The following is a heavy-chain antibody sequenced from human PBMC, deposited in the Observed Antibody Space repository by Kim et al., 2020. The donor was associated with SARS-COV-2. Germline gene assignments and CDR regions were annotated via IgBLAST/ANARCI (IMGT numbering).Heavy chain of an antibody. Sequence: THYTDAVKGRFTISRDSSKNTVHLHVDSLRVDDTGVYYCAREGATPYFDSWGQGALVTVSS. CDR2: T. CDR3: AREGATPYFDS. D-gene: IGHD5-12*01. J-gene: IGHJ4*02. V-gene: IGHV3-23*01.